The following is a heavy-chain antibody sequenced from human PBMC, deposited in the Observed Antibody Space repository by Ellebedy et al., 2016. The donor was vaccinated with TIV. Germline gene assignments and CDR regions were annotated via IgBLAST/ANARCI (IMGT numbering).Heavy chain of an antibody. CDR2: IIPIFGTA. CDR3: AEGGGDYYYYGMDV. J-gene: IGHJ6*02. V-gene: IGHV1-69*13. D-gene: IGHD3-16*01. CDR1: GGTFSSYA. Sequence: SVKVSCXASGGTFSSYAISWVRQAPGQGLEWMGGIIPIFGTANYAQKFQGRVTITADESTSTAYMELSSLRSEDPAVYYCAEGGGDYYYYGMDVWGQGTTVTVSS.